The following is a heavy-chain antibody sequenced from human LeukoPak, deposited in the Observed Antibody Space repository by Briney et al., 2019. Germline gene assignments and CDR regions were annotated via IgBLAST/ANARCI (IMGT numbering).Heavy chain of an antibody. CDR3: ARDWYSSSSICYTDRCFSTH. D-gene: IGHD2-2*02. J-gene: IGHJ4*02. CDR1: GFTFSSYY. CDR2: ISTTSTYT. Sequence: PGGSLRLSCAASGFTFSSYYMSWIRQAPGKGLEWVAYISTTSTYTDYADSVKGRFTISRDNAKNLLFLQMNSLRPEDTAVCYCARDWYSSSSICYTDRCFSTHWGRATLVTASS. V-gene: IGHV3-11*05.